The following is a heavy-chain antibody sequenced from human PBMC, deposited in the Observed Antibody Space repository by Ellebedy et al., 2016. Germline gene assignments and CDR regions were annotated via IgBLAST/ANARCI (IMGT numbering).Heavy chain of an antibody. CDR2: IIPILGIA. J-gene: IGHJ4*02. Sequence: ASVKVSCKASGGTFSSYAISWVRQAPGQGLEWMGRIIPILGIANYAQKFQGRVTMTEDTSTDTAYMELSSLRSEDTAVYYCATDPTGDYGFDYWGQGTLVTVSS. V-gene: IGHV1-69*04. CDR1: GGTFSSYA. D-gene: IGHD4-17*01. CDR3: ATDPTGDYGFDY.